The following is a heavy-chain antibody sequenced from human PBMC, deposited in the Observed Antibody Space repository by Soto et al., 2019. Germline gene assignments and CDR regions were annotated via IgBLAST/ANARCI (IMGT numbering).Heavy chain of an antibody. CDR1: GFTFSSYA. CDR3: MVVAARGYYYYYYGMDV. D-gene: IGHD2-15*01. J-gene: IGHJ6*02. CDR2: ISGSGGST. V-gene: IGHV3-23*01. Sequence: GGSLRLSCAASGFTFSSYAMSWVRQAPGKGLEWVSAISGSGGSTYYADSVKGRFTISRDNSKNTLYLQMNSLRAEDTAVYYCMVVAARGYYYYYYGMDVWGQGTTVTVSS.